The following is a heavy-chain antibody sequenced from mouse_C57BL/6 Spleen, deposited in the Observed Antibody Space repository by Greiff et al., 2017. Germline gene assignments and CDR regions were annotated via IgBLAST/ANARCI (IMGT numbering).Heavy chain of an antibody. CDR1: GFTFSSYA. Sequence: DVKLVESGGGLVKPGGSLKLSCAASGFTFSSYAMAWVRQTPEKRLEWVATISDGGSYTYYPDNVKGRFTISRDNAKNNLYLQMSHLKSEDTAMYYCADGGFAYWGQGTLVTVSA. V-gene: IGHV5-4*03. J-gene: IGHJ3*01. CDR3: ADGGFAY. CDR2: ISDGGSYT.